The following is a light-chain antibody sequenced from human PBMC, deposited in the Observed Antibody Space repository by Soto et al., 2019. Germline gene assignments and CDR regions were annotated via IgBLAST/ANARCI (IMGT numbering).Light chain of an antibody. CDR3: QQYNSYSPT. J-gene: IGKJ1*01. V-gene: IGKV1-5*03. CDR1: QTISTW. Sequence: DIQMSQSPSTLSASVGALVTIICRASQTISTWLACYQQKAGKAPKVLIYKASSLQIGVPSRFSGSGSGTEFTLTISSLQPDDSATYYCQQYNSYSPTFGQGTKVDIK. CDR2: KAS.